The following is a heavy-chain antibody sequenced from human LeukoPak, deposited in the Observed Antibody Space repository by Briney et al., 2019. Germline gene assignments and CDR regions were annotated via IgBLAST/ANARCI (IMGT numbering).Heavy chain of an antibody. Sequence: PSETLSLTCTVSGDSISSNYYYWGWIRQPPGKGLEWIGSIDHIGTTYYNPSLKSRVLVSVDTSKNQFSLKVTSLTAADTAVYYCAREPSYYYDSSGFKPSYNWFDPWGQGTLVTVSS. CDR2: IDHIGTT. CDR1: GDSISSNYYY. V-gene: IGHV4-39*07. J-gene: IGHJ5*02. D-gene: IGHD3-22*01. CDR3: AREPSYYYDSSGFKPSYNWFDP.